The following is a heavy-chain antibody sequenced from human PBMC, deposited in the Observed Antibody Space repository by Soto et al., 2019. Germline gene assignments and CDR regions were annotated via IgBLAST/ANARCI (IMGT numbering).Heavy chain of an antibody. Sequence: GASVKVSCKAPGYTFANFYIHWVRHYPGQGLECMGIINPSGGSTTYAQKFLGRVTMTRDTSTSTVYMELSSLRSEDTAVYYCARADYYGSSGYHLEYWGQGTLVTVSS. D-gene: IGHD3-22*01. CDR1: GYTFANFY. V-gene: IGHV1-46*01. CDR3: ARADYYGSSGYHLEY. J-gene: IGHJ4*02. CDR2: INPSGGST.